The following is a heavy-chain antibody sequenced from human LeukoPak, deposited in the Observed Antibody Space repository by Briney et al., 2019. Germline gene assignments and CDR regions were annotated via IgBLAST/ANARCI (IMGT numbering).Heavy chain of an antibody. CDR2: ISSSSSYI. Sequence: KAGGSLRLSCAASGFTFSSYIMNWVRQAPGKGLEWVSSISSSSSYIYYADSVKGRFTISRDNAKNSLYLQMNSLRAEDTAVYYCARDGKQLVRGDYWGQGTLVTVSS. CDR1: GFTFSSYI. D-gene: IGHD6-6*01. V-gene: IGHV3-21*01. CDR3: ARDGKQLVRGDY. J-gene: IGHJ4*02.